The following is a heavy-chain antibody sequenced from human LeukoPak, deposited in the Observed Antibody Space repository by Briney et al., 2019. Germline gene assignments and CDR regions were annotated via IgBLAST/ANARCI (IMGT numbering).Heavy chain of an antibody. CDR1: GYTFTNYY. CDR2: IHPNDGDT. Sequence: ASVKVSCKASGYTFTNYYMHWVRQAPGQGLEWMGLIHPNDGDTKYTQEFQDRVTMTRDTSTSTVYMELSSLRSEDTAVYYCATYTQSGAQGVSDYWGQGTLATVSS. D-gene: IGHD3-10*01. J-gene: IGHJ4*02. CDR3: ATYTQSGAQGVSDY. V-gene: IGHV1-46*01.